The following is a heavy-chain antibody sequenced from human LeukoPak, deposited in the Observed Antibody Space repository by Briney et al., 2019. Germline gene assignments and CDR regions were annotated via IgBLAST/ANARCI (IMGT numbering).Heavy chain of an antibody. V-gene: IGHV1-69*01. CDR2: IVPIFDTT. Sequence: SVKVSCKASGGTFSNYAINWVRQAPGQGLEWMGGIVPIFDTTNYAQKFQGRVTITADESTSTAYMELSSLRSEDTAVYYCARVYDGSYYFDYWGQGTLVTVSS. D-gene: IGHD1-26*01. J-gene: IGHJ4*02. CDR3: ARVYDGSYYFDY. CDR1: GGTFSNYA.